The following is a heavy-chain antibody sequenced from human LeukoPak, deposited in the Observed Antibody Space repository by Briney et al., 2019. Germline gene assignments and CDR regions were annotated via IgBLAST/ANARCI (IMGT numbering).Heavy chain of an antibody. D-gene: IGHD6-19*01. V-gene: IGHV4-34*01. CDR1: GGSFSGYY. CDR2: INHSGST. J-gene: IGHJ6*02. CDR3: RSYSSGWYPLPYYGMDV. Sequence: SETLSLTCAVYGGSFSGYYWSWIRQPPGKGLKWIGEINHSGSTNYNPSLKSRVTISVDTSKNQFSLKLSSVTAADTAVYYCRSYSSGWYPLPYYGMDVWGQGTTVTVSS.